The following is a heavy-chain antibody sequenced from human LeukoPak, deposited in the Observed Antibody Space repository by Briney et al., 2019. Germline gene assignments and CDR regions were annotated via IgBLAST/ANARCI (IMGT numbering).Heavy chain of an antibody. CDR1: GFTVSDNY. CDR3: ARDAPQVPAAGVLAS. J-gene: IGHJ5*02. Sequence: GGSLRLSCAASGFTVSDNYMSWVRQAPGKGLEGVSVMYSGGDTYYANSVKGRFTFSRDISKNTLFLQMNGLTTEDTAMYYCARDAPQVPAAGVLASWGQGTLVTVSS. CDR2: MYSGGDT. V-gene: IGHV3-53*01. D-gene: IGHD6-13*01.